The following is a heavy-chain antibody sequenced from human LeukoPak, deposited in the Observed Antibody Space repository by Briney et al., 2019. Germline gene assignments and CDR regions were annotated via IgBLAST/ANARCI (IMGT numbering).Heavy chain of an antibody. J-gene: IGHJ4*02. CDR3: ARASLPAADSFDY. Sequence: PSQTLSLTCTVSGGSISSGGYYWSWIRQPPGKGLEWIGYIYHSGSTYYNPSLKSRVTISVDRSKNQFSLKLSSVTAADTAVYYCARASLPAADSFDYWGQGTLVTVSS. CDR1: GGSISSGGYY. CDR2: IYHSGST. D-gene: IGHD2-2*01. V-gene: IGHV4-30-2*01.